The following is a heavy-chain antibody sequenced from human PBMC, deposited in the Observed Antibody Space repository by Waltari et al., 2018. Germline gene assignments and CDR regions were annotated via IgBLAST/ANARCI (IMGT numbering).Heavy chain of an antibody. CDR3: ARRYCSGGSCPGGFDY. D-gene: IGHD2-15*01. J-gene: IGHJ4*02. CDR1: GYSISSGYY. CDR2: IYHSWST. V-gene: IGHV4-38-2*01. Sequence: QVQLQESGPGLMKPSETLSLTCAVSGYSISSGYYWGWIRQPPGKGLEGIGIIYHSWSTYYNPSFKSRVTISVDTSNIQVALTLSSVTAADTAVYYCARRYCSGGSCPGGFDYWGQGTLVTVSS.